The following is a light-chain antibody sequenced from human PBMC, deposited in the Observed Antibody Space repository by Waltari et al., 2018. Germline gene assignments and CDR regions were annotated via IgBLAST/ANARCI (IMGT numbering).Light chain of an antibody. CDR1: QGISTN. V-gene: IGKV1-9*01. CDR3: HQVYTYPRA. CDR2: LAS. Sequence: IQLTQSPSSLSASVGDRVTITCRASQGISTNLAWYQQKQGKAPKLLIYLASTLQSGVPSRFGGSGSGTDFTLTISSLQPEDFATYYCHQVYTYPRAFGQGTKVEIK. J-gene: IGKJ1*01.